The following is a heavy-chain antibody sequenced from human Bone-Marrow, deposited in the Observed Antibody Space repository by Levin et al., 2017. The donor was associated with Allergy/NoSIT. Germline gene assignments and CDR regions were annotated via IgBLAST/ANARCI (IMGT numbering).Heavy chain of an antibody. V-gene: IGHV1-69*13. J-gene: IGHJ1*01. CDR1: GGTFSSYA. D-gene: IGHD3-3*01. CDR3: ARDPPHDFWSGYETEYFQH. Sequence: SVKVSCKASGGTFSSYAISWVRQAPGQGLEWMGGIIPIFGTANYAQKFQGRVTITADESTSTAYMELSSLRSEDTAVYYCARDPPHDFWSGYETEYFQHWGQGTLVTVSS. CDR2: IIPIFGTA.